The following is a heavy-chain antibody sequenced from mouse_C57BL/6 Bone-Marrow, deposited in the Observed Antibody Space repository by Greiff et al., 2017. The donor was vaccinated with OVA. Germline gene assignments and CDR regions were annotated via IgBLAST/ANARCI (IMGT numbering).Heavy chain of an antibody. CDR2: IDPSDSYT. CDR1: GYTFTSYW. CDR3: ARRIYDGYGGFAY. J-gene: IGHJ3*01. V-gene: IGHV1-50*01. D-gene: IGHD2-3*01. Sequence: QVQLQQPGAELVKPGASVKLSCKASGYTFTSYWMQWVKQRPGQGLEWIGEIDPSDSYTNYNQKFKGKATLTVDTSSSTAYMQLSSLTSEDSAVYYCARRIYDGYGGFAYWGQGTQVTVSA.